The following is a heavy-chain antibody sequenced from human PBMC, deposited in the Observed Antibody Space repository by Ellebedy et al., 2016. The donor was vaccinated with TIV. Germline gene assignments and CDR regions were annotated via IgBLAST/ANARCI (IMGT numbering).Heavy chain of an antibody. CDR2: IKQDGSEK. Sequence: GGSLRLXCAASGFTFSSYWMSWVRQAPGKGLEWVANIKQDGSEKYYVDSVKGRFTISRDNAKNSLYLQMNGLRAEDTAVYYCARLQMTTTFNWFDPWGQGTLVTVSS. CDR3: ARLQMTTTFNWFDP. CDR1: GFTFSSYW. D-gene: IGHD4-17*01. V-gene: IGHV3-7*03. J-gene: IGHJ5*02.